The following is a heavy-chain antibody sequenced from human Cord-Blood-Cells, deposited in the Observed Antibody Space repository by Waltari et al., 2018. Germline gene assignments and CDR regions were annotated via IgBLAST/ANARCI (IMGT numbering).Heavy chain of an antibody. CDR1: GFPVSSYW. CDR3: AKNWGFDY. V-gene: IGHV3-7*01. Sequence: EVQLVESGGGLVQLGGSLRLSCAASGFPVSSYWLSWVRQAPGKGLEWVANIKQDGSEKYYVDSVKGRFTISRDNAKNSLYLQMNSLRAEDTAVYYCAKNWGFDYWGQGTLVTVSS. J-gene: IGHJ4*02. D-gene: IGHD7-27*01. CDR2: IKQDGSEK.